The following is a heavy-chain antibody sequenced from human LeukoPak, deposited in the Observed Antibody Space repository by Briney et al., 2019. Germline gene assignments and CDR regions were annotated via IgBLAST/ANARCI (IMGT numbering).Heavy chain of an antibody. CDR2: ITWDSTNI. D-gene: IGHD6-19*01. CDR3: AREDMSVAGLFDH. V-gene: IGHV3-43D*03. CDR1: GFNFENYA. Sequence: GGSLRLSCAASGFNFENYAMHWVRQPPGRGLEWVSLITWDSTNIYYGDSMQGRFTVSRDNSKKSLYLQMNSLRPEDTALYYCAREDMSVAGLFDHWGQGTLVTVS. J-gene: IGHJ4*02.